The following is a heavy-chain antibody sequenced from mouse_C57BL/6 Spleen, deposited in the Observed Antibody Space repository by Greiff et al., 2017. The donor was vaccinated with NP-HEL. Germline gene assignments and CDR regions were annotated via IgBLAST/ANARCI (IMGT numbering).Heavy chain of an antibody. Sequence: EVQRVESGGDLVKPGGSLKLSCAASGFTFSSYGMSWVRQTPDKRLEWVATISSGGSYTYYPDSVKGRFTISRDNAKNTLYLQMSSLKAEDAALYYCARHRDSNYSCAYWGQGTLVTVSA. J-gene: IGHJ3*01. V-gene: IGHV5-6*01. CDR3: ARHRDSNYSCAY. D-gene: IGHD2-5*01. CDR2: ISSGGSYT. CDR1: GFTFSSYG.